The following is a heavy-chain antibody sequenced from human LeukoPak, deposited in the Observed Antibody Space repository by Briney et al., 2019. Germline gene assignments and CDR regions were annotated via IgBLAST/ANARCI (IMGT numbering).Heavy chain of an antibody. D-gene: IGHD6-13*01. J-gene: IGHJ4*02. CDR2: ISGSGGTT. CDR1: GFSFSSHA. Sequence: GGSLRLSCAASGFSFSSHAMSWVRQAPGKGLEWVSGISGSGGTTYYADSVKGRFTISRDNSKNTLYLQMNSLRAEDTAVYYCAKAAGSSSWYWGSDYWGQGTLVTVSS. CDR3: AKAAGSSSWYWGSDY. V-gene: IGHV3-23*01.